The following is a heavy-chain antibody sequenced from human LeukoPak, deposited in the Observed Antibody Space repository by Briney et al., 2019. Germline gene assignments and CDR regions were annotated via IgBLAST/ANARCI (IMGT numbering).Heavy chain of an antibody. J-gene: IGHJ4*02. CDR1: GGSMSSGTYY. V-gene: IGHV4-61*01. Sequence: SETLSLTCTVTGGSMSSGTYYWSWIRQPPGKGLEWIGYIYYSGSTNYNPSLKSRVTISVDTSKNQFSLKLSSVTAADTAVYYCATIVQPYYFDYWGQGTLVTVSS. D-gene: IGHD2-8*01. CDR3: ATIVQPYYFDY. CDR2: IYYSGST.